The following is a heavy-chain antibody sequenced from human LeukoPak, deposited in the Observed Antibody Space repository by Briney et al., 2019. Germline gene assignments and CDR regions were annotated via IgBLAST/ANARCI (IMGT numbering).Heavy chain of an antibody. CDR1: GFTITNNW. CDR2: IKNDESTA. D-gene: IGHD1-26*01. J-gene: IGHJ4*02. V-gene: IGHV3-74*03. Sequence: GRSLRLSCVASGFTITNNWMYWVRQAPGRGLVWVSRIKNDESTAVYADSVKGRFTVSRDNAKNTLYLQMNSLRVEDTAVYYCATVFKGSSLEDYWGQGTRVTVSS. CDR3: ATVFKGSSLEDY.